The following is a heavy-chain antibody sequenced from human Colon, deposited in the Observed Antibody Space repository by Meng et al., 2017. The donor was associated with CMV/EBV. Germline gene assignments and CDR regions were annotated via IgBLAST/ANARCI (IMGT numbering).Heavy chain of an antibody. D-gene: IGHD5-18*01. V-gene: IGHV3-48*03. Sequence: GGSLRLSCAASGFTFSTYEFNWVRQAPGKGLEWISYISSDGRTIYYADSVKGRFTTSRDNARDSLYLQINGLRAEDTAVYYCARSGYNYGSGFDYWGQGTLVTVSS. CDR2: ISSDGRTI. J-gene: IGHJ4*02. CDR3: ARSGYNYGSGFDY. CDR1: GFTFSTYE.